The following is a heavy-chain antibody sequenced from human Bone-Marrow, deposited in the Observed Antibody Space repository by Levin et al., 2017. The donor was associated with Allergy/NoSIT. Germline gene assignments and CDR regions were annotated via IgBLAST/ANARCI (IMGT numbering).Heavy chain of an antibody. CDR2: ISYDGSNK. CDR3: AKVGQLGRDRVPYFDF. CDR1: GFTFKSYG. V-gene: IGHV3-30*18. D-gene: IGHD1-1*01. J-gene: IGHJ4*02. Sequence: RAGGSLRLSCVASGFTFKSYGMHWVRQAPGKGLEWVSVISYDGSNKYYADSVKGRFTISRDNSMNTLYLEMNSLRVEDTAVDYCAKVGQLGRDRVPYFDFWGQGALVTVSS.